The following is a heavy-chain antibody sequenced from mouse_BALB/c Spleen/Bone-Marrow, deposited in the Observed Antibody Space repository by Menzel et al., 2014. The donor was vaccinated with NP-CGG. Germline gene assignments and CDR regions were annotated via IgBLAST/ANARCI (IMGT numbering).Heavy chain of an antibody. V-gene: IGHV5-4*02. CDR3: AREVSMDY. CDR2: ISDGGSYT. Sequence: VESGGGLVKPGGSLKLSCAASGFTFSDYYMYWVRQTPEKRLEWVATISDGGSYTYYPDSVKGRFTISRDNAKNNLFLQLSSLKSEDTAVYYCAREVSMDYWGQGTSVTVSS. CDR1: GFTFSDYY. J-gene: IGHJ4*01.